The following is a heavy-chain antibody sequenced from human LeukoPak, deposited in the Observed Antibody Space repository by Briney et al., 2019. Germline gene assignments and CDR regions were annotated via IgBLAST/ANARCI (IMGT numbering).Heavy chain of an antibody. V-gene: IGHV3-33*01. CDR2: IWYDGSNK. CDR3: ARACRGGDFWSGYYPDYFDY. D-gene: IGHD3-3*01. Sequence: GRSLRLSCAASGFTFSSYGMHWVRQAPGKGLEWVAVIWYDGSNKYYADSVKGRFTISRDNSKYTLYLQMNSLRAEDTAVYYCARACRGGDFWSGYYPDYFDYWGQGTLVTVSS. J-gene: IGHJ4*02. CDR1: GFTFSSYG.